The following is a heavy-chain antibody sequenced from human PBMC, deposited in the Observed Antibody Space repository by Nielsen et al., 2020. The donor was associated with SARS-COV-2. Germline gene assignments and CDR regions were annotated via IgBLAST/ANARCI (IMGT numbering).Heavy chain of an antibody. CDR3: ARGVGGYDFWSVPPPRLNWFDP. CDR1: GYTFTSYY. D-gene: IGHD3-3*01. Sequence: SVKVSCKASGYTFTSYYMHWVRQAPGQGLEWMGIINPSGGSTSYAQKFQGRVTMTRDTSTSTVYMELSSLRSEDTAVYYCARGVGGYDFWSVPPPRLNWFDPWGQGTLVTVSS. CDR2: INPSGGST. V-gene: IGHV1-46*01. J-gene: IGHJ5*02.